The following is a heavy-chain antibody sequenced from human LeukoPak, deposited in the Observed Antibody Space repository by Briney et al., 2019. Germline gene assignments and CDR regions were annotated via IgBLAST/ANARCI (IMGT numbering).Heavy chain of an antibody. CDR1: GFTIRDYA. Sequence: PGWSLRLSYVGCGFTIRDYAMGWVRQAPGKGLEWVSVLSATGDYTEYADSVRGRFTISRDTSQNTLSLQMYSLRAEDTALYYCAKKPALIKYPFDNWGQGTLVTVSS. D-gene: IGHD2-2*01. J-gene: IGHJ4*02. CDR3: AKKPALIKYPFDN. V-gene: IGHV3-23*01. CDR2: LSATGDYT.